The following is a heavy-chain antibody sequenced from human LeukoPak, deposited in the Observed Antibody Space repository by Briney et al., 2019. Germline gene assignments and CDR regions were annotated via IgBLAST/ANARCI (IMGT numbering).Heavy chain of an antibody. V-gene: IGHV1-18*01. CDR1: GGTFSSYG. CDR2: ISAYNGNT. Sequence: ASVKVSCKASGGTFSSYGISWVRQAPGQGLEWMGWISAYNGNTNYAQKFQGRVTMTTDTSTTTSYMQLRSLRSDDTAIYYCARVDGYNDGRPFDYWGQGTLVTVSS. CDR3: ARVDGYNDGRPFDY. D-gene: IGHD5-18*01. J-gene: IGHJ4*02.